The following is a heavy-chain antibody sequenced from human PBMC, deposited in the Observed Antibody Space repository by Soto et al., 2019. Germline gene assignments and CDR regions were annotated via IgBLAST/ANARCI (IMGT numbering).Heavy chain of an antibody. CDR3: ANMGYFDSSTYGMDV. Sequence: QVQLVESRGGVVQPGRSLRLSCAASGFTFSSYGMHWVRQAPGKGLEWVAVISYDGSNKYYADSVKGRFTISRDNSKNTLYLLMNSLGAEDRAVYYCANMGYFDSSTYGMDVGGQGTTVTVSS. V-gene: IGHV3-30*18. D-gene: IGHD6-13*01. CDR1: GFTFSSYG. J-gene: IGHJ6*02. CDR2: ISYDGSNK.